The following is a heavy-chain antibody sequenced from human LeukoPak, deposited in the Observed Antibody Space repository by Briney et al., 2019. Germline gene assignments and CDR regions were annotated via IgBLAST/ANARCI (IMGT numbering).Heavy chain of an antibody. Sequence: KSSETLSLTCTVSGGSISSSSYYWGWIRQPPGKGLEWIGSIYYSGSTYYNPSLKSRVTISVDTSKNQFSLKLSSVTAADTAVYYCARRPKGSRVGGLPYYMDVWGKGTTVTVSS. V-gene: IGHV4-39*01. CDR1: GGSISSSSYY. D-gene: IGHD6-13*01. CDR3: ARRPKGSRVGGLPYYMDV. J-gene: IGHJ6*03. CDR2: IYYSGST.